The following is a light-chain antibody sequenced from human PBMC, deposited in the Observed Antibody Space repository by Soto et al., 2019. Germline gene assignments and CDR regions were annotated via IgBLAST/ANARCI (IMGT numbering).Light chain of an antibody. J-gene: IGKJ4*01. CDR2: EAS. CDR1: HDISTF. Sequence: DIQLTQSPSLLSASIGDRVTITCRASHDISTFLAWYQQKPGKAPERLIYEASVLQSGVPSRFSGSGSGTEFTLTVSSLQPEDFATYYCVQNYSYPLTFGGGTKVDIK. CDR3: VQNYSYPLT. V-gene: IGKV1-9*01.